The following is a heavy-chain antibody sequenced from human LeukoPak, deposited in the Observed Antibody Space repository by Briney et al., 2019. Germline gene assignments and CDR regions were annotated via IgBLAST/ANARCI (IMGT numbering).Heavy chain of an antibody. CDR3: ARVAGGDWYYFDF. CDR2: INLNSGGT. Sequence: ASVKVSCKASGYTFTAYYMHWVRQAPGQGLEWMGWINLNSGGTNSAQKFQGRVTMTRDTSISAAYMELSRLGSDDTAVYYSARVAGGDWYYFDFWGQGTLVTVSS. J-gene: IGHJ4*02. V-gene: IGHV1-2*02. D-gene: IGHD2-21*02. CDR1: GYTFTAYY.